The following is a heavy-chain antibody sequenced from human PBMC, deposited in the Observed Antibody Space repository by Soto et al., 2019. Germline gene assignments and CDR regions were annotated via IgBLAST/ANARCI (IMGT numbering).Heavy chain of an antibody. D-gene: IGHD5-18*01. CDR3: ARDESGYSYGYGYNWFDP. J-gene: IGHJ5*02. Sequence: SVKVSCKASGGTFSSYAISWVRQAPGQGLEWVGGIIPIFGTANYAQKFQGRVTITADESTSTAYMELSSLRSEDTAVYYCARDESGYSYGYGYNWFDPWGQGTLVTVSS. CDR2: IIPIFGTA. V-gene: IGHV1-69*13. CDR1: GGTFSSYA.